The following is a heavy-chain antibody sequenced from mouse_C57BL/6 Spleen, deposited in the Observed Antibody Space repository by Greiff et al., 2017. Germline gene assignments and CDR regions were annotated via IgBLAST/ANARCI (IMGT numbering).Heavy chain of an antibody. J-gene: IGHJ2*01. CDR3: ASEEGDYFDY. CDR2: IYPGSGST. V-gene: IGHV1-55*01. CDR1: GSTFTSYW. Sequence: VQLQQPGAALVKPGASVKMSCKASGSTFTSYWITWVKQRTGQGLEWIGDIYPGSGSTNYNETFKSKATLTVDTSSSTAYMQLRSLTSEDSAVDYCASEEGDYFDYWGQGTTLTVSS.